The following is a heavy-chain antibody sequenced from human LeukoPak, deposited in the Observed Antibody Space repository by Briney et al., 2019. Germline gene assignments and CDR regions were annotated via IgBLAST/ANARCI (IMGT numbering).Heavy chain of an antibody. CDR3: ARGPEWELGGAASDI. D-gene: IGHD1-26*01. V-gene: IGHV4-34*01. J-gene: IGHJ3*02. CDR2: INHSGST. CDR1: GGSFSGYY. Sequence: SETLSLTCAVYGGSFSGYYWSWIRQPPGKGLEWIGEINHSGSTNYNPSLKSRVTISVDTSKNQFSLKLSSVTAADTAVYYCARGPEWELGGAASDIWGQGTMVTVSS.